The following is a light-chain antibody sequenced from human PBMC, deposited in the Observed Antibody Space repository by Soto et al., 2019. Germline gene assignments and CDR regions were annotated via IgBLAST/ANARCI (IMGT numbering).Light chain of an antibody. Sequence: AIQMTQSPSSLPASVGDRVTITCRASQDIRNELGWYQQRPGEAPKLLIYASSNLQSGVPSRFSGSGSGTDFTLAINSLQPEDFATYYCLQDFKYPPTFGQGTKVEIK. CDR3: LQDFKYPPT. CDR1: QDIRNE. V-gene: IGKV1-6*01. CDR2: ASS. J-gene: IGKJ1*01.